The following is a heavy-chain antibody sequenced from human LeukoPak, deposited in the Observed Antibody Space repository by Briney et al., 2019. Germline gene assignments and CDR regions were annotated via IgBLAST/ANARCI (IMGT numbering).Heavy chain of an antibody. V-gene: IGHV4-34*01. D-gene: IGHD3-10*01. CDR1: GGSFSGCY. J-gene: IGHJ6*02. CDR3: AREGGVGFGELSLSNYYYGMDV. CDR2: INHSGST. Sequence: PSETLSLTCAVYGGSFSGCYWSWIRQPPGKGLEWIGEINHSGSTNYNPSLKSRVTISVDTSKNQFSLKLSSVTAADTAVYYCAREGGVGFGELSLSNYYYGMDVWGQGTTVTVSS.